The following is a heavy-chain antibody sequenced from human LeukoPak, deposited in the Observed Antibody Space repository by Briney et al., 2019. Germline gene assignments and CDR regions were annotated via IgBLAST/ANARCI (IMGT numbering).Heavy chain of an antibody. CDR2: INPDSGGT. Sequence: ASVKVSCKASGYTFNDYYMHWVRQAPGKGLEWVGRINPDSGGTDYAQKFQGRVTMTRDTSISTAYMELSRLRSDDTAVYYYARDLEGNGDSPDIWGQGTMVTVSS. V-gene: IGHV1-2*02. J-gene: IGHJ3*02. CDR3: ARDLEGNGDSPDI. D-gene: IGHD4-17*01. CDR1: GYTFNDYY.